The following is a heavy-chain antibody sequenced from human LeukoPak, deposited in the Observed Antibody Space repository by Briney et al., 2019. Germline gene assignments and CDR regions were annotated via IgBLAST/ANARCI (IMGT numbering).Heavy chain of an antibody. V-gene: IGHV4-59*13. Sequence: PSETLSLTCTVSGGSISSYFWSWIRQPPGKGLEWIGYIFYSGSTNYNPSLKSRVTISVDTSKNHFSLNLSSVTAADTAVYYCARDASSYYDFWSGYPSYFDYWGQGTLVTVSS. CDR3: ARDASSYYDFWSGYPSYFDY. CDR2: IFYSGST. J-gene: IGHJ4*02. D-gene: IGHD3-3*01. CDR1: GGSISSYF.